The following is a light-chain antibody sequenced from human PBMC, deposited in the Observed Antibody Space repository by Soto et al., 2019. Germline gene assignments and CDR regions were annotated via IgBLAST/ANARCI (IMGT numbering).Light chain of an antibody. V-gene: IGKV3D-15*01. CDR3: QQYNNCPYT. J-gene: IGKJ2*01. Sequence: EIVMTQSPATLSVSPGERGTLSCRASQSVNSNLAWYQQKPGQAPRLLIDGASTRATGIPARFSGSGSGTEFTLTISSLQSEDVAVYYCQQYNNCPYTFGQGTKLEIK. CDR2: GAS. CDR1: QSVNSN.